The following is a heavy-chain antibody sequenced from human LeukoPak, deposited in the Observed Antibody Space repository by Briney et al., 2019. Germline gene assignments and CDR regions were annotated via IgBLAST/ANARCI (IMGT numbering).Heavy chain of an antibody. Sequence: GASVKVSCKASGYTFTSYGISWVRQGPGQGLEWMGWISAYNGNTNYAQKLPGRVTMTTDTSTSTAYMELRSLRSDDTAVYYCARDPMIVVVQGSAFDIWGQGTMVTVSS. CDR1: GYTFTSYG. J-gene: IGHJ3*02. D-gene: IGHD3-22*01. CDR2: ISAYNGNT. V-gene: IGHV1-18*01. CDR3: ARDPMIVVVQGSAFDI.